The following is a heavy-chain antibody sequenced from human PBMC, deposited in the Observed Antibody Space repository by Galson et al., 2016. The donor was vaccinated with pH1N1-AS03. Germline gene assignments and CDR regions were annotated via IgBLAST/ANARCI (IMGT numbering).Heavy chain of an antibody. D-gene: IGHD3-22*01. V-gene: IGHV4-4*02. J-gene: IGHJ4*02. CDR1: GASITSNRW. Sequence: LSLTCAVSGASITSNRWWTWVRQIPGRGLEWIGEIFPSGTTNYNPSLKSRVVISFDKSKNQFSLRLNSVTAANTAVYYCARGYDYSAYYFRMWGQGTLVTVSS. CDR3: ARGYDYSAYYFRM. CDR2: IFPSGTT.